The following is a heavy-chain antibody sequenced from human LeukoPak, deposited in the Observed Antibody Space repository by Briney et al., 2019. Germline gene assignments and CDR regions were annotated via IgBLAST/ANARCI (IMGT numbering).Heavy chain of an antibody. CDR2: ISGSSSTI. CDR1: GFTFSSYS. V-gene: IGHV3-48*01. D-gene: IGHD2-2*01. CDR3: ARGPPAKPGTGYYYGMDV. Sequence: HLGGSLRLSCAASGFTFSSYSMNWVRQAPGKGLEWGSYISGSSSTIYYADSVKGRFTIPRDNGKNTLYLQMNSLRAEDTAVYYCARGPPAKPGTGYYYGMDVWGQGTTVTVSS. J-gene: IGHJ6*02.